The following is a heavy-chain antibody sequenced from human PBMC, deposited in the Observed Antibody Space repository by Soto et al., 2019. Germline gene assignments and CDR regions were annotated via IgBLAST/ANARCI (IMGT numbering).Heavy chain of an antibody. CDR3: ARGAQLGSVYFDL. CDR2: IIPILGIA. V-gene: IGHV1-69*02. Sequence: QVQLVQSGAEVKKPGSSVKVSCKASGGTFSSYTISWVRQAPGHGIEWMGRIIPILGIANYAQKFQARVTITGDKSTRTAYMELSSMRSEDTAVYYLARGAQLGSVYFDLWGSGTLVTVCS. CDR1: GGTFSSYT. J-gene: IGHJ2*01. D-gene: IGHD5-18*01.